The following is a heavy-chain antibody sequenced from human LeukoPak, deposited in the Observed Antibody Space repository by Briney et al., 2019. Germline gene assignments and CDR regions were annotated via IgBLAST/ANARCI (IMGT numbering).Heavy chain of an antibody. CDR1: GGSISSYY. D-gene: IGHD3-22*01. V-gene: IGHV4-59*12. J-gene: IGHJ4*02. CDR2: IYYSGST. CDR3: ASSRHYDSSGYWMYYFDF. Sequence: KASETLSLTCTVSGGSISSYYWSWIRQPPGKGLEWIGYIYYSGSTNYNPSLKSRVTISIDTSKNQFSLKLSSVTAADTAVYYCASSRHYDSSGYWMYYFDFWGQGTLVTVSS.